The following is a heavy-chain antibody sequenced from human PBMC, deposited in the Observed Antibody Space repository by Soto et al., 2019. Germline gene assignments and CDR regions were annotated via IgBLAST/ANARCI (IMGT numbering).Heavy chain of an antibody. CDR3: ARARLRYSSSWYYFDY. Sequence: QVQLVQSGAEVKKPGASVKVSCKASGYTFTSYAMHWVRQAPGQRLEWMGWINAGNGNTKYSQKFQGRVTITRDTSASTAYMELSSLRSEDTAVYYCARARLRYSSSWYYFDYWGQGTLVTVSS. CDR2: INAGNGNT. D-gene: IGHD6-13*01. J-gene: IGHJ4*02. V-gene: IGHV1-3*01. CDR1: GYTFTSYA.